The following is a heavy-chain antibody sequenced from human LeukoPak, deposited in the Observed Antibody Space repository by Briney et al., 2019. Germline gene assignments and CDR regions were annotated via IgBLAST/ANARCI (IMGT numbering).Heavy chain of an antibody. CDR2: IYYSGST. CDR1: GGSISSGGYY. V-gene: IGHV4-31*03. CDR3: ASTSSSYNFDY. D-gene: IGHD6-13*01. Sequence: SETLSPTCTVSGGSISSGGYYWSWIRQHPGKGLEWIGYIYYSGSTYYNPSLKSRVTISVDTSKNQFSLKLSSVTAADTAVYYCASTSSSYNFDYWGQGTLVTVSS. J-gene: IGHJ4*02.